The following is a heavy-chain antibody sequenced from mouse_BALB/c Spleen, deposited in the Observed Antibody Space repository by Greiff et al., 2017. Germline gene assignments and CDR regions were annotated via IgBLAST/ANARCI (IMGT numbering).Heavy chain of an antibody. CDR1: GYTFTSYW. Sequence: LQQPGSELVRPGASVKLSCKASGYTFTSYWMHWVKQRHGQGLEWIGNIYPGSGSTNYDEKFKSKGTLTVDTSSSTAYMHLSSLTSEDSAVYYCTSYGSSYSAMDYWGQGTSVTVSS. V-gene: IGHV1S22*01. CDR2: IYPGSGST. J-gene: IGHJ4*01. D-gene: IGHD1-1*01. CDR3: TSYGSSYSAMDY.